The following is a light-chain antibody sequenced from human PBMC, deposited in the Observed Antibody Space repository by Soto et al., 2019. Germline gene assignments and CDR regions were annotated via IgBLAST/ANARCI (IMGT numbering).Light chain of an antibody. J-gene: IGLJ3*02. CDR2: EVS. CDR3: SSYAGSNNWV. CDR1: SSDFGGYNY. Sequence: QSALTQPPSASGSPGQSVTISCTGTSSDFGGYNYVSWYQQHPGKAPKLMIYEVSKRPSGVPDRFSGSKSGNTASLTVSGLQAEYEADYYCSSYAGSNNWVFGGGTKLTVL. V-gene: IGLV2-8*01.